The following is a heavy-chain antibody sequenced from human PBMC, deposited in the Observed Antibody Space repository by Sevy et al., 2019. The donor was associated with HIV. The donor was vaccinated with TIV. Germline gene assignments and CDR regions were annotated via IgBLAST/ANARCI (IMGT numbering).Heavy chain of an antibody. CDR1: GYTFTSYG. CDR3: ARDLCSSGWCNYMDV. CDR2: ISAYNGNT. D-gene: IGHD6-19*01. J-gene: IGHJ6*03. Sequence: ASVKVSCKASGYTFTSYGISWVRQAPGQGLEWMGWISAYNGNTNYAQKLQGRVTMTTDTSTITAYMELRSLRSDDTAVYYCARDLCSSGWCNYMDVWGKGTTVTVSS. V-gene: IGHV1-18*01.